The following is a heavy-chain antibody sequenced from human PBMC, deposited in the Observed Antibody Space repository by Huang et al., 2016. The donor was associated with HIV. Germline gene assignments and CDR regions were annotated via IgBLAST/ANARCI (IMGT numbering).Heavy chain of an antibody. CDR1: GYIFTNYG. V-gene: IGHV7-4-1*02. D-gene: IGHD2-21*02. CDR2: INSNTCRP. J-gene: IGHJ3*02. Sequence: QVQLVQSGSELKKPGASVKVSCTASGYIFTNYGVHWLRQAPGQGLEWMGWINSNTCRPRYAQGFTGRCACSLDTSVNTAYLQSSSLKAEDSAIYYCVRVRRVTDTHCVADCNTLEIFDIWGQGTMVTVSA. CDR3: VRVRRVTDTHCVADCNTLEIFDI.